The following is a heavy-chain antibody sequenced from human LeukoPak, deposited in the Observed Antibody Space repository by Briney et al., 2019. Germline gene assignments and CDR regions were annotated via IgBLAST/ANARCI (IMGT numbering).Heavy chain of an antibody. CDR3: ARYRTASDY. CDR2: ISTSSTYI. Sequence: PGGSLRLSCAASGFTFSFYTMTWVRQAPGKGLEWVSSISTSSTYIYYADSLKGRFTISRDNAKNSLSLQMNSLRAEDTAVYYCARYRTASDYWGQGTLVTVSS. J-gene: IGHJ4*02. D-gene: IGHD3-16*02. CDR1: GFTFSFYT. V-gene: IGHV3-21*01.